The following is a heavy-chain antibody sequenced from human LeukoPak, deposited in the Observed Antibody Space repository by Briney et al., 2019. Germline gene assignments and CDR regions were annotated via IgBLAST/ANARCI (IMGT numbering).Heavy chain of an antibody. Sequence: GGSLRLSCVASGFTFTNYALHWVRQAPGKGLEWVAVMSYGGANEYYADSVKGRFTISRDDSKNTLYLQMNSLRTEDTAIYYCTRDFRIVVTDYWGQGTLVTVSS. CDR1: GFTFTNYA. CDR2: MSYGGANE. CDR3: TRDFRIVVTDY. V-gene: IGHV3-30-3*01. D-gene: IGHD1-26*01. J-gene: IGHJ4*02.